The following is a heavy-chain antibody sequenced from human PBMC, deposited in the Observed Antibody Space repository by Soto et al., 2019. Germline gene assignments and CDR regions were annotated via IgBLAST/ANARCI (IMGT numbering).Heavy chain of an antibody. CDR1: GGPISNYH. CDR2: IYYTGST. V-gene: IGHV4-59*13. Sequence: PSETLSLTCTVAGGPISNYHWTWTRQPPGKGLERIGYIYYTGSTNYNPSLKSRVTLSVDTSKNQFSLKLSSVTAADTAVYYCARDSVSSIDFWSGYYTGRAFDIWGQGTIVTVSS. CDR3: ARDSVSSIDFWSGYYTGRAFDI. J-gene: IGHJ3*02. D-gene: IGHD3-3*01.